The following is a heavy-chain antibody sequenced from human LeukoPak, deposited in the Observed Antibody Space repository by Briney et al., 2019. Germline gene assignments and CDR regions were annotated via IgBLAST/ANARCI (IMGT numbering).Heavy chain of an antibody. V-gene: IGHV1-2*06. CDR1: GYTFTGYY. CDR3: GRDPTRGVGYYYYYMDV. D-gene: IGHD2-8*01. Sequence: EASVKVSCKASGYTFTGYYMHWVRQAPGQGLEWMGRINPNSGGTNYAQKFQGRVTMTRDTSISTAYMELSRLRSDDTAVYYCGRDPTRGVGYYYYYMDVWGKGTTVTVSS. J-gene: IGHJ6*03. CDR2: INPNSGGT.